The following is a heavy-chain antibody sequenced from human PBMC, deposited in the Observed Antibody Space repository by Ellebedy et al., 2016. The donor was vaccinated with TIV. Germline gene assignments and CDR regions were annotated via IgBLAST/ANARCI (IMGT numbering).Heavy chain of an antibody. D-gene: IGHD3-3*01. CDR1: GYTFTSYA. J-gene: IGHJ6*02. V-gene: IGHV1-3*01. CDR3: ARDRRRIVRFLEWFGDRYYGMDV. Sequence: AASVKVSCKASGYTFTSYAMHWARQAPGQRLEWMGWINVGNGNTNYAQKLQGRVTMTTDTSTSTAYMELRSLRSDDTAVYYYARDRRRIVRFLEWFGDRYYGMDVWGQGTTVTVSS. CDR2: INVGNGNT.